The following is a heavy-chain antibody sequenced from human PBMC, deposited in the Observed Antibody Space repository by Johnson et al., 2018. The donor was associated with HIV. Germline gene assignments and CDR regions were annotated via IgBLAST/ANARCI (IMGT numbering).Heavy chain of an antibody. V-gene: IGHV3-7*05. CDR2: IKEDGSED. CDR3: ARDGVYSSPHDAFDI. CDR1: GFPFSQYW. J-gene: IGHJ3*02. Sequence: VQLVESGGDLVQPGGSLRLSCVASGFPFSQYWMSWVRQAPGKGLEWLANIKEDGSEDYSVDSLKGRFTISRDNAQSSLYLQMENLRAEDSAIYYCARDGVYSSPHDAFDIWGQGTTVTVSS. D-gene: IGHD6-13*01.